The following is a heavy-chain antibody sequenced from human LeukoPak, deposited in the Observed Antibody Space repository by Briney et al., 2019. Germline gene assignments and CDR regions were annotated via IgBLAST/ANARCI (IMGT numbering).Heavy chain of an antibody. J-gene: IGHJ4*02. V-gene: IGHV4-34*01. Sequence: SETLSLTCAVYGGSFSGYYWSCIRQPPGKGLEWIGEINHSGSTNYNPSLKSRVTISVDTSKNQFSLKLSSVTAADTAVYYCARGRLARGHYFDYWGQGTLVTVSS. CDR2: INHSGST. D-gene: IGHD3-10*01. CDR3: ARGRLARGHYFDY. CDR1: GGSFSGYY.